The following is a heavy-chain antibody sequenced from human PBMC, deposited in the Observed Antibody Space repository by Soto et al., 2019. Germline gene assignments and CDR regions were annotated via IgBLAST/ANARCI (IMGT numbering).Heavy chain of an antibody. Sequence: ASVKVFCKASGYTFTGYYMNWVRQTPGQGLEWMGWINHNSGGTNYAQKFQGRVTMTRDTSISTAYMELSRLRSDNTAFYYCARAAGSSTLIFDYWGQGTLVTVSS. V-gene: IGHV1-2*02. J-gene: IGHJ4*02. CDR2: INHNSGGT. CDR3: ARAAGSSTLIFDY. D-gene: IGHD6-13*01. CDR1: GYTFTGYY.